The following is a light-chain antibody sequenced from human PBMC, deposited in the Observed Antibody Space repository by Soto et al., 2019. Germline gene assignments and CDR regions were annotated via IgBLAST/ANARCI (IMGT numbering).Light chain of an antibody. CDR3: SSYAGTHIV. CDR1: SSDVGGYDY. J-gene: IGLJ1*01. Sequence: QSALTQPPSASGSPGQSVTISCTGTSSDVGGYDYVSWYQQHPGKAPKLMIYDVTKRPSGVPDRFSGSKSANTVSLTVSGLQAEDEADYYCSSYAGTHIVFGTGTKVTVL. V-gene: IGLV2-8*01. CDR2: DVT.